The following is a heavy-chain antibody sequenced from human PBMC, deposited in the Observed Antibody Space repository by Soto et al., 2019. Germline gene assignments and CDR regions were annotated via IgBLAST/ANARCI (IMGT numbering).Heavy chain of an antibody. V-gene: IGHV1-58*01. D-gene: IGHD2-8*01. J-gene: IGHJ4*02. Sequence: SVKVSCKASGFTFTSSAFQWVRQARGQRLEWIGRIAVGSGYTNYAQRFQDRVTLTRDMSTATTYMELSRLTPEDTAIYYCAADATAWQQMVPSDYWGQGTLVTVSS. CDR1: GFTFTSSA. CDR2: IAVGSGYT. CDR3: AADATAWQQMVPSDY.